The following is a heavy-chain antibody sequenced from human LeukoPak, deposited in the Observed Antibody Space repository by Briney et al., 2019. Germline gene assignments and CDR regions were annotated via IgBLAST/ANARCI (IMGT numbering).Heavy chain of an antibody. J-gene: IGHJ4*02. CDR3: ARAGTLYTVTTSNYFDY. CDR2: TRNKANSYTT. D-gene: IGHD4-17*01. CDR1: GFTFSDHY. V-gene: IGHV3-72*01. Sequence: PGGSLRLTCAASGFTFSDHYMDWVRQAPGKGLEWVGRTRNKANSYTTEYAASVKGRFTISRDNSKNTLYLQMNSLRAEDTAVYYCARAGTLYTVTTSNYFDYWGQGTLVTVSS.